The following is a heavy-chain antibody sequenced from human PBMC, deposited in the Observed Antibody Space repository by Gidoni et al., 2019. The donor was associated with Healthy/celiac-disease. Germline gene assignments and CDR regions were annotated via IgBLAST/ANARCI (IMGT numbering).Heavy chain of an antibody. J-gene: IGHJ3*02. Sequence: AVYGGSFSGYYWSWIRQPPGKGLEWIGEINHSGSTNYNPSLKSRVTISVDTSKNQFSLKLSSVTAADTAVYYCARPEAPDDAFDIWDQGTMVTVSS. CDR3: ARPEAPDDAFDI. CDR1: GGSFSGYY. V-gene: IGHV4-34*01. CDR2: INHSGST.